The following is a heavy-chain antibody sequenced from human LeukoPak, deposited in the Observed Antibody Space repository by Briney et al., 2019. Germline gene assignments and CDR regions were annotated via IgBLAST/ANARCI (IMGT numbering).Heavy chain of an antibody. CDR1: GFTFSSYS. V-gene: IGHV3-21*01. CDR3: ARTKSYGLSFDY. CDR2: ISSSSSYI. Sequence: GGSLRLSCAASGFTFSSYSMNWVRQAPGKGLEWVSSISSSSSYIYYADSVKGLSTISRDNAKNSLYLQMNSLRAEDTAVYYCARTKSYGLSFDYWGQGTLVTVSS. D-gene: IGHD3-10*01. J-gene: IGHJ4*01.